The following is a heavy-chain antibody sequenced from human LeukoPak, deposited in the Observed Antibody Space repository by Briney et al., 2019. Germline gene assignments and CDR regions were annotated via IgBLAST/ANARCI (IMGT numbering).Heavy chain of an antibody. V-gene: IGHV4-59*08. Sequence: PSETLSLTCTVSGGSISSYYWSWIRQPPGKGLEWIGYIYYSGSTNYNPSLKSRVTISVDTSKNQFSLKLSSVTAADTAVYYCARLGSGPHRIRFDRWGQGTLVTVSS. CDR3: ARLGSGPHRIRFDR. CDR1: GGSISSYY. J-gene: IGHJ5*02. D-gene: IGHD6-19*01. CDR2: IYYSGST.